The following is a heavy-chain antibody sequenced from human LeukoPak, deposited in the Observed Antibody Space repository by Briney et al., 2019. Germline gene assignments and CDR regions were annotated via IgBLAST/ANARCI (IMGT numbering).Heavy chain of an antibody. CDR3: VRDDYLGY. CDR2: INEDGSEK. V-gene: IGHV3-7*05. J-gene: IGHJ4*02. D-gene: IGHD3-16*01. Sequence: GGSLRLSCAASGFXFSRYWIAWVRQAPGKGLEWVAHINEDGSEKNYVDPVKGRFTISRDNAENSVYLQMNRLRAEDTAVYYCVRDDYLGYWGQGTLVTVSS. CDR1: GFXFSRYW.